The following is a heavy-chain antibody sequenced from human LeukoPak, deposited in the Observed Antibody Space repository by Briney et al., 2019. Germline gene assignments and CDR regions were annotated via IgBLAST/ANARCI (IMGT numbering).Heavy chain of an antibody. V-gene: IGHV5-51*01. J-gene: IGHJ6*02. Sequence: GESLKISCKGSGYSFTSYWIGWVRQMPGKALEWMGIIYPGDSDTRYSPSFQGQVTISADRSISTAYLQWNSLKASDTAMYYCAKYPGGSRYQLPSGGMDVWGQGTTVIVAS. CDR2: IYPGDSDT. CDR3: AKYPGGSRYQLPSGGMDV. D-gene: IGHD2-2*01. CDR1: GYSFTSYW.